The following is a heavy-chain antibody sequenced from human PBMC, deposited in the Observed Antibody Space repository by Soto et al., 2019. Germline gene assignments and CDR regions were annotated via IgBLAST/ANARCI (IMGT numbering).Heavy chain of an antibody. V-gene: IGHV1-69*01. D-gene: IGHD3-22*01. CDR1: GGTFSSYA. CDR2: IIPIFGTA. J-gene: IGHJ6*02. Sequence: QVQLVQSGAEVKKPGSSVKVSCKASGGTFSSYAISWVRQAPGQGLEWMGGIIPIFGTANYAKKFQGRVTITADESTSTAYMELSSLRSEDTAVYYCARVRDTMIAPDYYYYYGMDVWGQGTTVTVSS. CDR3: ARVRDTMIAPDYYYYYGMDV.